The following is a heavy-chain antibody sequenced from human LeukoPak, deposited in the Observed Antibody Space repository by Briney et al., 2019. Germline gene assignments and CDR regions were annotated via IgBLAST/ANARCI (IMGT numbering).Heavy chain of an antibody. Sequence: SETLSLTCAVYGGSFSGYYWSWIRQPPGKGLEWIGEINHSGSTNYNPSLKSRVTISVDTSKNQFSLKLSSVTAADTAVYYCAVRVEENRSLHDPSDYWGQGTLVTVSS. V-gene: IGHV4-34*01. J-gene: IGHJ4*02. CDR1: GGSFSGYY. CDR3: AVRVEENRSLHDPSDY. D-gene: IGHD2/OR15-2a*01. CDR2: INHSGST.